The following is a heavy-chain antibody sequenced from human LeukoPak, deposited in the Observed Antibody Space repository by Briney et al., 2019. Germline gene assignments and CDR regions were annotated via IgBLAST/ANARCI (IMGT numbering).Heavy chain of an antibody. J-gene: IGHJ4*02. CDR1: GVSVTNYY. Sequence: SESLSLTCSVSGVSVTNYYWSWVRQPAGKRLEWIGRNYPTGDTIYNPSLKSRVTMSVDMSKNHLSLKLTSVTAADAAVYYCARDLTARGSFDYWGQGILVSVSS. V-gene: IGHV4-4*07. CDR3: ARDLTARGSFDY. D-gene: IGHD3-16*01. CDR2: NYPTGDT.